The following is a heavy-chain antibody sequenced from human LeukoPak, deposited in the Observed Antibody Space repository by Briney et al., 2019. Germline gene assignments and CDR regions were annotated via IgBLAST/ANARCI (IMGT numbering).Heavy chain of an antibody. V-gene: IGHV3-23*01. CDR1: GFTFSSYG. Sequence: GGTLRLSCAAPGFTFSSYGMSWVRQAPGKGLEWVSAISGSGGSTYYADSVKGRFTISRDNSKNTLYLQMNSLRAEDTAVYYCAKDRREYSYVYYFDYWGQGTLVTVSS. CDR3: AKDRREYSYVYYFDY. CDR2: ISGSGGST. D-gene: IGHD5-18*01. J-gene: IGHJ4*02.